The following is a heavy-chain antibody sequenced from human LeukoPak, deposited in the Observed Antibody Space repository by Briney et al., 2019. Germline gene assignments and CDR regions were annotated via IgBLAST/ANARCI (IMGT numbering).Heavy chain of an antibody. CDR2: INPSGGST. CDR3: ARDVWYYDFWSGYFREWDYYYGMDV. Sequence: GASVNVSYNASGYTFTSYYMHWVRQAPGQGLEWMGIINPSGGSTSYAQKFQGRVTMTRDTSTSTVYMELSSLRSEDTAVYYRARDVWYYDFWSGYFREWDYYYGMDVWGQGTTVTVSS. J-gene: IGHJ6*02. CDR1: GYTFTSYY. D-gene: IGHD3-3*01. V-gene: IGHV1-46*01.